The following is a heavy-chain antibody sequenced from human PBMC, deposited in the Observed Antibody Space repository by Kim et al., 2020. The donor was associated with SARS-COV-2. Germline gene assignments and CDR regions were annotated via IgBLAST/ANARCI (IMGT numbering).Heavy chain of an antibody. D-gene: IGHD2-15*01. CDR2: ISYDGSHI. CDR3: VAEIGGRSFDH. Sequence: GGSLRLSCAASGFTFSNHAIHWVRQAPGKGLEWVALISYDGSHILYPDSVKGRFIIARDNTKSALSLLMNSLRPDDTAVYYCVAEIGGRSFDHWGQGTLVTVSS. CDR1: GFTFSNHA. J-gene: IGHJ4*02. V-gene: IGHV3-30*04.